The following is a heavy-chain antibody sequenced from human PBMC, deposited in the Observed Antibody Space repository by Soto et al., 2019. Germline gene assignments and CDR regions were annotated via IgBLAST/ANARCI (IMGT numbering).Heavy chain of an antibody. CDR1: GGSISSYY. CDR2: IYYSGGT. V-gene: IGHV4-59*01. D-gene: IGHD3-9*01. CDR3: ARYFDDAFDI. J-gene: IGHJ3*02. Sequence: SETLSLTCTVSGGSISSYYWSWIRQPPGKGLEWIGYIYYSGGTNYNPSLKSRVTISVDTSKNQFSLKLSSVTAADTAVYYCARYFDDAFDIWGQGTMVTVSS.